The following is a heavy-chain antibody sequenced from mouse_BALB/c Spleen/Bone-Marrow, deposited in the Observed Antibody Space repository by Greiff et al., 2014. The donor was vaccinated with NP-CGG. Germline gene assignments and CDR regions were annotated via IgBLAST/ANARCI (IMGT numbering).Heavy chain of an antibody. CDR1: GYTFTSYV. D-gene: IGHD1-1*01. CDR2: INPYNDGT. Sequence: EVQLQQSGPELVKPGASVKTSCKASGYTFTSYVMHWVKQKPGQGLEWIGYINPYNDGTKYNEKFKGKATLTSDKSSSTAYMELSSLTSEDSAVYYCARGITTVVPHAMDYWGQGTSVTVSS. CDR3: ARGITTVVPHAMDY. V-gene: IGHV1-14*01. J-gene: IGHJ4*01.